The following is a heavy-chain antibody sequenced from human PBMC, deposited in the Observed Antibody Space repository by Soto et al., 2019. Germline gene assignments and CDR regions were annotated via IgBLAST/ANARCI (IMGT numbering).Heavy chain of an antibody. D-gene: IGHD3-3*01. CDR1: GGSSRSGGYS. Sequence: VFGGSSRSGGYSRSRIRQTPGKGLEWIGDIYHSGSTYYNPSLKSRVTISVDRSKNQFSLKLSSVTAADTAVYYCARALGVDYDFWSGTKMAFDIWGQGTMVTVSS. V-gene: IGHV4-30-2*01. CDR2: IYHSGST. J-gene: IGHJ3*02. CDR3: ARALGVDYDFWSGTKMAFDI.